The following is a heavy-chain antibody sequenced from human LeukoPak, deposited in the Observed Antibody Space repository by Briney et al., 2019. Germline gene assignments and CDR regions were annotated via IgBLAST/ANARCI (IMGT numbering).Heavy chain of an antibody. CDR2: IYPGDSDT. V-gene: IGHV5-51*01. Sequence: GESLKISFKGSGYSFTSYWIGWGRRMPGKGVGWMGIIYPGDSDTRYSPSFQGQVTISADKSISTAYLQWSSLKASDTAMYYCARLRSDTAMVANWFDPWGQGTLVTVSS. CDR3: ARLRSDTAMVANWFDP. CDR1: GYSFTSYW. D-gene: IGHD5-18*01. J-gene: IGHJ5*02.